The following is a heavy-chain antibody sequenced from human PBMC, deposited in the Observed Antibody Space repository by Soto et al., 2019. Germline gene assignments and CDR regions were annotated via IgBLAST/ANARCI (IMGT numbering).Heavy chain of an antibody. Sequence: EVQLLESGGGFVQPGGSLRLSCAASGFIFSNYAMTWVRQAPGKGLEWVSAITSTGSSTYYADSVKGRFTISRDNSKNTLYLQINSLTAEDTAVYYCAKGAEGYVVSSLDYCGQGTLVTVSS. CDR1: GFIFSNYA. J-gene: IGHJ4*02. CDR2: ITSTGSST. D-gene: IGHD5-12*01. CDR3: AKGAEGYVVSSLDY. V-gene: IGHV3-23*01.